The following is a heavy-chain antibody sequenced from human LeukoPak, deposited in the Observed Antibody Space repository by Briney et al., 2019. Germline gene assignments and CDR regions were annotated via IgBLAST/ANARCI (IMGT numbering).Heavy chain of an antibody. D-gene: IGHD3-16*02. CDR2: ISGSGYS. CDR1: GFTFSSYA. J-gene: IGHJ4*02. CDR3: AKGTASVSDYDYVWGTYRRGYPSSGYSDY. V-gene: IGHV3-23*01. Sequence: GGSLRLSCAASGFTFSSYAMSWVRQAPGKGLEWVSGISGSGYSYYADSVQGRFTISRDNSKKTLNLQMNNLRAGDTAVYYCAKGTASVSDYDYVWGTYRRGYPSSGYSDYWGQGTLVTVSS.